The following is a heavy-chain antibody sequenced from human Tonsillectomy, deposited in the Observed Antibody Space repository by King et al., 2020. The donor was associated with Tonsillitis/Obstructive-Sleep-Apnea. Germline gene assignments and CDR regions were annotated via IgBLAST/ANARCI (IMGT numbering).Heavy chain of an antibody. CDR2: ISSSSTI. D-gene: IGHD4-11*01. CDR1: GFTFSSYS. V-gene: IGHV3-48*02. Sequence: VQLVESGGGLVQPGGSLRLSCAASGFTFSSYSMNWVRQAPGKGLKWVSYISSSSTIYYADSVKGRFTLSRDNAKNSLYLQMNSLRDEDTAVYYCARGASSNSTPLLDYWGQGTLVTVSS. J-gene: IGHJ4*02. CDR3: ARGASSNSTPLLDY.